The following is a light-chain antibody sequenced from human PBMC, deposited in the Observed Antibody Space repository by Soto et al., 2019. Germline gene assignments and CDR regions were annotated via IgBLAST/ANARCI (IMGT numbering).Light chain of an antibody. V-gene: IGLV2-14*01. J-gene: IGLJ3*02. CDR1: SSDVGGYNY. CDR3: ASYTGNSALVV. Sequence: QSALTQPASVSGSPGQSITISCSGTSSDVGGYNYVSWYQQNPGKAPKLMIYDVSHRPSGVSNRFSGSKSGYTASLTISGLQAEDEADYYCASYTGNSALVVFGGGTKVTVL. CDR2: DVS.